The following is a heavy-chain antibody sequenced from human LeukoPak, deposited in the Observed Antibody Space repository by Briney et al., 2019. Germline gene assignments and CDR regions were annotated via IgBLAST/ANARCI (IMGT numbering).Heavy chain of an antibody. CDR2: IYSGGST. D-gene: IGHD3-10*01. J-gene: IGHJ6*02. CDR3: ARTPITMVRGAKGYYYGMDV. Sequence: GGSLRLSCAASGFTVSSNHMSWVRQAPGKGLEWVSVIYSGGSTYYADSVKGRFTISRDSSKNTLYLQMNSLRAADTAVYYCARTPITMVRGAKGYYYGMDVWGQGTTVTVSS. V-gene: IGHV3-66*01. CDR1: GFTVSSNH.